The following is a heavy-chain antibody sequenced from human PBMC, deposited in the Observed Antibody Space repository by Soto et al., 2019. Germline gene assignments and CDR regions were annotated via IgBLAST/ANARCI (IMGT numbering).Heavy chain of an antibody. J-gene: IGHJ4*02. D-gene: IGHD5-18*01. V-gene: IGHV3-30-3*01. CDR3: AIASGPTAPDFDY. CDR2: ISYDGSNK. Sequence: QVQLVESGGGVVQPGRSLRLSCAASGFTFSSYAMHWVRQAPGKGLEWVAVISYDGSNKYYADSVQGRFTISRDNSKNKLYLQMNSLRAEDTAVYYCAIASGPTAPDFDYWAQVNMLALAS. CDR1: GFTFSSYA.